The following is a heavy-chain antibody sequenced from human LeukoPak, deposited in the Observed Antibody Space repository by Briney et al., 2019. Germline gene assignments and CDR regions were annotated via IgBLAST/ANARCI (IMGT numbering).Heavy chain of an antibody. CDR2: ISYDGSNK. CDR1: GFTFSSYA. J-gene: IGHJ4*02. CDR3: ARDTDYYGSGSYLGYFDY. V-gene: IGHV3-30-3*01. Sequence: GRSLRLSCAASGFTFSSYAMHWVRQAPGKGLEWVAVISYDGSNKYHADSVKGRFTISRDSSKNTLYLQMNSLRAEDTAVYYCARDTDYYGSGSYLGYFDYWGQGTLVTVSS. D-gene: IGHD3-10*01.